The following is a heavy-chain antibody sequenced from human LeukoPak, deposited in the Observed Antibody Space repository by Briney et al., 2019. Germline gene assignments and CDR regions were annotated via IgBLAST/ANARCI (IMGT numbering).Heavy chain of an antibody. CDR1: GFTFSSYW. CDR3: ARDPDTYYYDSSDY. Sequence: GGSLRLSCAASGFTFSSYWMSWVRQAPGKGLEWVVNIKQDGSEKYYVDSVKGRFTISRDNAKNSLYLQMNSLRAEDTAVYYCARDPDTYYYDSSDYWGQGTLVTVSS. J-gene: IGHJ4*02. D-gene: IGHD3-22*01. V-gene: IGHV3-7*01. CDR2: IKQDGSEK.